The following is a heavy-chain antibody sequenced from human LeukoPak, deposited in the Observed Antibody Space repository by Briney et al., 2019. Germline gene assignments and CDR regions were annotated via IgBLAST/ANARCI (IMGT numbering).Heavy chain of an antibody. D-gene: IGHD2-15*01. CDR2: ISGSGGST. J-gene: IGHJ4*02. CDR3: AKSPNIVVVVAVIDY. V-gene: IGHV3-23*01. Sequence: GGSLRLSCAASGFTFSSNAMSWVRQAPGKGLEWVSAISGSGGSTYYADSVKGRFTISRDNSKNTLYLRMNSLRAEDTAVYYCAKSPNIVVVVAVIDYWGQGTLVTVSS. CDR1: GFTFSSNA.